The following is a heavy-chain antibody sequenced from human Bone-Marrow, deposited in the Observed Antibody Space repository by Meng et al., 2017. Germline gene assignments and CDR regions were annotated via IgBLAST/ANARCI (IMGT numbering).Heavy chain of an antibody. J-gene: IGHJ4*02. CDR1: GYTFTSYG. Sequence: VHWVQSGPTVRRPGTSVKVSRKASGYTFTSYGISWVRQAPGQGLEWMGWISAYNGNTNYAQKLQGRVTMTTDTSTSTAYMELRSLRSDDTAVYYCARDRRNRWDYYGSGSYTYWGQGTLVTVSS. CDR2: ISAYNGNT. V-gene: IGHV1-18*01. D-gene: IGHD3-10*01. CDR3: ARDRRNRWDYYGSGSYTY.